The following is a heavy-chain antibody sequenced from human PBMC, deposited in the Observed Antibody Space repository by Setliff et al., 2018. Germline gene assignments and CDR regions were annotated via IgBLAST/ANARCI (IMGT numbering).Heavy chain of an antibody. CDR2: VRYDEGNK. CDR3: ARDGHNVYYFDY. Sequence: GGSLRLSCAASGFTFSRYGMHWVRQAPGKGLEWVTFVRYDEGNKYYADSVKGQFTVSRDNAKNTLYLQMNSLRAEDTAVYYCARDGHNVYYFDYWGLGTRVTVS. D-gene: IGHD1-1*01. V-gene: IGHV3-30*02. CDR1: GFTFSRYG. J-gene: IGHJ4*02.